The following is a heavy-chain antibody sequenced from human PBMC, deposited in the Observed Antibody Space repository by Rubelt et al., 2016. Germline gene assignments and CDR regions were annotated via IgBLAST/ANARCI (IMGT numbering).Heavy chain of an antibody. CDR1: GYTFTSYA. CDR2: INAYNGNT. D-gene: IGHD2-21*01. Sequence: QVQLVQSGSELKKPGASVKVSCKASGYTFTSYAMHWVRQAPGQRLEWMGWINAYNGNTNYAQKLQGRVTMTTDTSTSTAYMELRSLSSDDTAVYYCAREVLAISDYWGQGTLVTVSS. V-gene: IGHV1-3*01. CDR3: AREVLAISDY. J-gene: IGHJ4*02.